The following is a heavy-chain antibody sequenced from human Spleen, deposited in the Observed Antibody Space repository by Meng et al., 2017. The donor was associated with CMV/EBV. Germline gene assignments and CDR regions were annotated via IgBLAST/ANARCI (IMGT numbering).Heavy chain of an antibody. D-gene: IGHD1-26*01. CDR2: FDPEDGET. V-gene: IGHV1-24*01. J-gene: IGHJ6*02. CDR3: ARDLGGATTYYYYGMDV. CDR1: GYTLTELS. Sequence: ASVKVSCKVSGYTLTELSMHWVRQAPGKGLEWMGGFDPEDGETIYAQKFQGRVTMTEDTSISTAYMELSRLRSDDTAVYYCARDLGGATTYYYYGMDVWGQGTTVTVSS.